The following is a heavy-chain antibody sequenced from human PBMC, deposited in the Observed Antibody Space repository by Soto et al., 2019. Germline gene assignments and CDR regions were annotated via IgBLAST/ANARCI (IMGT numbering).Heavy chain of an antibody. CDR2: IWYDGSNK. J-gene: IGHJ6*02. Sequence: QVQLVESGGGVVQPGRSLRLSCAASGFTFSSYGMHWVRQAPGKGLEWVAVIWYDGSNKYYADSVKGRFTISRDNSKNTLYLQMNSLRAEDTAVYYCARDMSPSVMAPDYYYGMDVWGQGTTVTVSS. V-gene: IGHV3-33*01. CDR3: ARDMSPSVMAPDYYYGMDV. CDR1: GFTFSSYG. D-gene: IGHD2-8*01.